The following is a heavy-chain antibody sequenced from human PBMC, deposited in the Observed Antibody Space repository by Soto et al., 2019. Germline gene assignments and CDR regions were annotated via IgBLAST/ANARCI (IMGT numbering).Heavy chain of an antibody. Sequence: ASVKVSCKASGYTFTSYYMHWVRRAPGQGLEWMGIINPSGGSTSYAQKFQGRVTMTRDTSTSTVYMELSSLRSEDTAVYYCARTYYYDSSGPGDAFDIWGQGTMVTVSS. CDR1: GYTFTSYY. V-gene: IGHV1-46*01. CDR2: INPSGGST. D-gene: IGHD3-22*01. J-gene: IGHJ3*02. CDR3: ARTYYYDSSGPGDAFDI.